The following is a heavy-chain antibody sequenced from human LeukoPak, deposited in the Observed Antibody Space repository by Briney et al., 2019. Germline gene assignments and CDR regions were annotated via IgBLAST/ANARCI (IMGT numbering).Heavy chain of an antibody. CDR3: AKERPDRGIAAAGPIDY. D-gene: IGHD6-13*01. Sequence: GGSLRLSCAAAGFTFSSYAMSWVRQAPGKGLEWVSAISGSGGSTYYADSVKGRFTISRDNTKNTLYLQMNSLRAEDTAVYYCAKERPDRGIAAAGPIDYSGQGALVTVSS. CDR2: ISGSGGST. CDR1: GFTFSSYA. V-gene: IGHV3-23*01. J-gene: IGHJ4*02.